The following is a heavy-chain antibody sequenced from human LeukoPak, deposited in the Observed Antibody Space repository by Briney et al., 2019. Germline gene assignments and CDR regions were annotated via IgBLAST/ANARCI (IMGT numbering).Heavy chain of an antibody. J-gene: IGHJ3*02. CDR2: ISSSRSTI. CDR3: ARDRWYQLLLDAFDI. CDR1: GYSFTSYW. D-gene: IGHD2-2*01. V-gene: IGHV3-48*04. Sequence: GESLKISCKGSGYSFTSYWIGWVRQAPGKGLEWVSYISSSRSTIYYADSVKGRFTISRDNAKNSLYLQMNSLRAEDTAVYYCARDRWYQLLLDAFDIWGQGTMVTVSS.